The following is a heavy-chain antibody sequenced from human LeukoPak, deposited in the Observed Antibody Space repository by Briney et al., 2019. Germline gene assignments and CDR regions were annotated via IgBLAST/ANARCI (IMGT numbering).Heavy chain of an antibody. J-gene: IGHJ1*01. CDR3: ARDGASGSYYVGYFQH. Sequence: GGSLRLSCVASGFTFSSYGMHWVRQAPGKGLEWVAVISYDGSNKYYADSVKGRFTISRDNSKNTLYLQMNSLRAEDTAVYYCARDGASGSYYVGYFQHWGQGTLVTVSS. CDR1: GFTFSSYG. V-gene: IGHV3-30*03. D-gene: IGHD1-26*01. CDR2: ISYDGSNK.